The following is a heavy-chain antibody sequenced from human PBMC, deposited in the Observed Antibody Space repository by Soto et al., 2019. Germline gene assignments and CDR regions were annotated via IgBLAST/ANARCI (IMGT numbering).Heavy chain of an antibody. D-gene: IGHD6-19*01. Sequence: QDQLVQSGVEVKKPGASVKVSCKASGYSFTNYGITWVRQAPGLGFEWMGWISAYNGNTKYAQKLQGRVTMTTDASTSTAYLELRSLTSDDTAVYYCARDRGVAPPVAGNTHYYYYMDVWGKGTTVTVSS. CDR1: GYSFTNYG. CDR2: ISAYNGNT. CDR3: ARDRGVAPPVAGNTHYYYYMDV. V-gene: IGHV1-18*01. J-gene: IGHJ6*03.